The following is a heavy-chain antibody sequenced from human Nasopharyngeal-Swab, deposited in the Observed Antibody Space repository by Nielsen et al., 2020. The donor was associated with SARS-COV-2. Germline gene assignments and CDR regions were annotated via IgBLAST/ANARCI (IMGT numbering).Heavy chain of an antibody. CDR1: GGSISSYY. CDR3: ARCIAAAGPYYYYMDV. D-gene: IGHD6-13*01. J-gene: IGHJ6*03. Sequence: ESLKTSCTVSGGSISSYYWSWIRQPPGKGLEWIGYIYYSGSTNYNPSLKSRVTISVDTSKNQFSLKLSSVTAADTAVYYCARCIAAAGPYYYYMDVWGKGTTVTVSS. CDR2: IYYSGST. V-gene: IGHV4-59*01.